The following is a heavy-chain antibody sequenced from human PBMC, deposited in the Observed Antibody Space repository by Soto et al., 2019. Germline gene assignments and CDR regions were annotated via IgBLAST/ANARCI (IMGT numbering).Heavy chain of an antibody. D-gene: IGHD2-2*01. CDR2: INSDGSNT. Sequence: EVQLVESGGGLVQPGGSLRLSCAASGFTFSSFWMHWVRQAPGEGLVWVSRINSDGSNTNYADSVKGRFTISRDNAKNTLYRQMNSLRAEDTAVYYCARGGVPAAMSSWGQGTLVTVSS. CDR1: GFTFSSFW. V-gene: IGHV3-74*01. J-gene: IGHJ5*02. CDR3: ARGGVPAAMSS.